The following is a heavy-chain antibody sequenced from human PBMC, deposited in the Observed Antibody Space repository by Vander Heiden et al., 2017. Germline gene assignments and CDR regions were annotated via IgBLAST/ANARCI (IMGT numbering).Heavy chain of an antibody. J-gene: IGHJ4*02. CDR2: INPSGGST. CDR3: ASSDYYDSSGYCFDY. D-gene: IGHD3-22*01. V-gene: IGHV1-46*01. Sequence: QVQLVQSGAEVKKPGASVKVSCKASGYTFTSYYMHWVRQARGQGLEWMGIINPSGGSTSYAQKFQGRVTMTRDTSTSTVYMELSSLRSEDTAVYYCASSDYYDSSGYCFDYWGQGTLVTVSS. CDR1: GYTFTSYY.